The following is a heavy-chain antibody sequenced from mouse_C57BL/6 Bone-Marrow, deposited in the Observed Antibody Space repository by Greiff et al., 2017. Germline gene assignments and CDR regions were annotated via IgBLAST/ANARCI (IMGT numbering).Heavy chain of an antibody. D-gene: IGHD1-1*01. V-gene: IGHV2-6-1*01. Sequence: VQGVESGPGLVAPSQSLSITCTASGFSLTSYGVHWVRQPPGKGLEWLVVIRSDGSTTYNSALKSRLTISKDNSKSQVFIQMNSLQTDDTAMYYWARHGYGSSYVGYFDVWGTGTTVTVAS. J-gene: IGHJ1*03. CDR1: GFSLTSYG. CDR3: ARHGYGSSYVGYFDV. CDR2: IRSDGST.